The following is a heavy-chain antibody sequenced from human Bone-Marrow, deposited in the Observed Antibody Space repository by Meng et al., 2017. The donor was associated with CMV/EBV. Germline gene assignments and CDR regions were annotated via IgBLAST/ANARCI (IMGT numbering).Heavy chain of an antibody. Sequence: GESLKISCAASGFTVSSNYMSWVRQAPGKGLEWVSAISGSGGSTYYADSVKGRFTISRDNSKNTLYLQMNSLRAEDTAVYYCAKDLGGDWNYGWFDPWGQGTLVTVSS. J-gene: IGHJ5*02. CDR1: GFTVSSNY. D-gene: IGHD1-7*01. CDR3: AKDLGGDWNYGWFDP. V-gene: IGHV3-23*01. CDR2: ISGSGGST.